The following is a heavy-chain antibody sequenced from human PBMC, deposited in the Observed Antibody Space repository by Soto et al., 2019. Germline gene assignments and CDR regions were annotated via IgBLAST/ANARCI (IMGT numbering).Heavy chain of an antibody. D-gene: IGHD3-22*01. V-gene: IGHV4-31*03. CDR2: IYYGGST. J-gene: IGHJ4*01. Sequence: SETLSLTCTVSGGSISSGGYYWSWIRQHPGKGLEWIGYIYYGGSTYYNPSLKSRATISGDTSKNQFSLKLSSVTAADTTVYYCARGGYYYENSGQNAYDFWGQGILVTVSS. CDR3: ARGGYYYENSGQNAYDF. CDR1: GGSISSGGYY.